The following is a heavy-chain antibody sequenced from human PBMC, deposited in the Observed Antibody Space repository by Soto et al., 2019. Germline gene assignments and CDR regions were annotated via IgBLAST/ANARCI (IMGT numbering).Heavy chain of an antibody. J-gene: IGHJ6*02. CDR1: GGTFSSYA. V-gene: IGHV1-69*01. Sequence: QVQLVQSGAEVKKPGSSVKVSCKASGGTFSSYAISWVRQDPGQGLEWMGGIIPIFGTANYAQKFQGRVTITADESTSTAYMELSSLRSEDTAVYYCARDVVRGVIITSYYYYGMDVWGQGTTVTVSS. CDR2: IIPIFGTA. CDR3: ARDVVRGVIITSYYYYGMDV. D-gene: IGHD3-10*01.